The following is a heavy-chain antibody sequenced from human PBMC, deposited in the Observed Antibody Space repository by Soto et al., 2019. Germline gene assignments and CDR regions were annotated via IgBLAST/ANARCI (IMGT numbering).Heavy chain of an antibody. J-gene: IGHJ6*02. CDR3: ARDPGDYDSSGYTYYYYYGMDV. CDR1: GFTFSSYA. D-gene: IGHD3-22*01. CDR2: ISYDGSNK. Sequence: GGSLRLSCAASGFTFSSYAMHWVRQAPGKGLEWVAVISYDGSNKYYADSVKGRFTISRDNSKNTLYLQMNGLRAEDTAVYYCARDPGDYDSSGYTYYYYYGMDVWGQGTTVTVSS. V-gene: IGHV3-30-3*01.